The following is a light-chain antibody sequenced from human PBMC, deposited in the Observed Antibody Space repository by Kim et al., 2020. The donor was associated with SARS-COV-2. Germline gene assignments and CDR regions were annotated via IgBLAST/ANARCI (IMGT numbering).Light chain of an antibody. J-gene: IGLJ2*01. Sequence: APGKTDKITCGGNNIGSKSVHWYQQKPGPTPVLVIYYDSDRPSGIPERFSGSNSGNTATLTISRVEAGDEADYYCQVWDSSSDHPVFGGGTQLTVL. CDR1: NIGSKS. CDR2: YDS. V-gene: IGLV3-21*04. CDR3: QVWDSSSDHPV.